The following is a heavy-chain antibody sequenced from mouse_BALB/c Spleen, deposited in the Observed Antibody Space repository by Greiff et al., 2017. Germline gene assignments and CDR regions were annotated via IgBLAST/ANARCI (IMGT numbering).Heavy chain of an antibody. CDR1: GFTFTDYY. D-gene: IGHD1-1*01. V-gene: IGHV7-3*02. CDR2: IRNKANGYTT. CDR3: ARNGNYLDY. J-gene: IGHJ2*01. Sequence: EVMLVESGGGLVQPGGSLRLSCATSGFTFTDYYMSWVRQPPGKALEWLGFIRNKANGYTTEYSASVKGRFTISRDNSQSILYLQMNTLRAEDSATYYCARNGNYLDYWGQGTTLTVSS.